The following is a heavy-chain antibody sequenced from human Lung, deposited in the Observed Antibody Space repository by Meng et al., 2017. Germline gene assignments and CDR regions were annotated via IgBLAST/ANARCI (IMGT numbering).Heavy chain of an antibody. CDR1: GFTFSNAW. CDR2: IKSKTDGETA. Sequence: QLVEFGAALVRPGGSLRLSWAASGFTFSNAWMSWVRQAPGKGLEWVGRIKSKTDGETADYAAPVKGRFTISRDDSQNTLYLQMNSLKTEATAVYYCQWLSTHPPDQWGQGTLVTVSS. CDR3: QWLSTHPPDQ. J-gene: IGHJ4*01. V-gene: IGHV3-15*02. D-gene: IGHD3-22*01.